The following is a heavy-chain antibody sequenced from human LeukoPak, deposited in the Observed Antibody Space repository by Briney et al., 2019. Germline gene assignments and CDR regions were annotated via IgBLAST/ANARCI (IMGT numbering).Heavy chain of an antibody. D-gene: IGHD3-22*01. CDR1: GFTFSDYY. Sequence: PGESLKISCAASGFTFSDYYMSWIRQAPGKGLEWVSYISSSGSTIYYADSVKGRFTISRDNAKNSLYLQMNSLRAEDTAVYYCARDRLDSSGYYGWYFDLWGRGTLVTVSS. CDR2: ISSSGSTI. CDR3: ARDRLDSSGYYGWYFDL. J-gene: IGHJ2*01. V-gene: IGHV3-11*01.